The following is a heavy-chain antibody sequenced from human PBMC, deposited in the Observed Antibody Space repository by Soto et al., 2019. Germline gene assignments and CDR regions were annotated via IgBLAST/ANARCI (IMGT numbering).Heavy chain of an antibody. CDR3: SSIPNWNFKGPDY. CDR1: GFTFSSYS. V-gene: IGHV3-21*01. Sequence: EVQLVESGGGLVKPGGSLRLSCAASGFTFSSYSMNWVRQAPGKGLEWVSSISSSSSYIYYADSVKGRFTISRDNAKNSLYLQMNSLIAEDTAVYYCSSIPNWNFKGPDYWGQGTLVTVSS. CDR2: ISSSSSYI. J-gene: IGHJ4*02. D-gene: IGHD1-7*01.